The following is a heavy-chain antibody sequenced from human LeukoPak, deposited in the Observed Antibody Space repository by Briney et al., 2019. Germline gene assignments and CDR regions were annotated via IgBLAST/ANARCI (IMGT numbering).Heavy chain of an antibody. CDR3: AKSNGYGLVDI. D-gene: IGHD3-10*01. CDR1: GGSISSYY. J-gene: IGHJ3*02. V-gene: IGHV4-4*07. CDR2: IYTSGST. Sequence: PSETLSLTCTVSGGSISSYYWSWIRQPAGKGLEWIGRIYTSGSTDYNPSLKSRVTMSVDTSKNQFSLRLNSVTAADTAVYYCAKSNGYGLVDIWGQGTMVTVSS.